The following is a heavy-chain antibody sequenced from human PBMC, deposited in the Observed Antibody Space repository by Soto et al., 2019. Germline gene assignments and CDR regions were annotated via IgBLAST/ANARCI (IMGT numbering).Heavy chain of an antibody. V-gene: IGHV3-23*01. Sequence: EVQLLESGGGLVQPGGSLRLSCAVSGLTFSRLDLSWVRQPPGKGLEWVSASGGSDLSTHYVDSVKGRFTISRDSSKNTLYLHMNSLSAEDTAVSYCVTHSWNSWGQGTLVTVSS. CDR1: GLTFSRLD. D-gene: IGHD1-1*01. CDR3: VTHSWNS. CDR2: SGGSDLST. J-gene: IGHJ5*02.